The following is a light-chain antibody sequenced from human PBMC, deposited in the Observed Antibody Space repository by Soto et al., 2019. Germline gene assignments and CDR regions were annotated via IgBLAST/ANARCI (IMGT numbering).Light chain of an antibody. CDR3: SSYTSSSTLCV. CDR1: SSDVGYYDY. Sequence: QSVLTQPPSASGFPGQSVTISCTGTSSDVGYYDYVSWYQQHPGKAPKLVIYEVTKRPSGVPDRVSASKSGNTASLTVSGLRAEDEADYYCSSYTSSSTLCVFGTGTKVTVL. CDR2: EVT. J-gene: IGLJ1*01. V-gene: IGLV2-8*01.